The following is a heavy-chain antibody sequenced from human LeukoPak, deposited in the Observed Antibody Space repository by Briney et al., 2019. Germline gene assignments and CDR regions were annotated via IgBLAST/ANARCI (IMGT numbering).Heavy chain of an antibody. D-gene: IGHD6-13*01. Sequence: KAGGSLRLSCAASGFTFSSYAMSWIRQAPGKGLEWVSYISSGGSTISHADSVKGRFTISRDNAENSLYLQMNSLRAEDTAVYYCARRAAAGRCLDYWGQGTLVTVSS. V-gene: IGHV3-11*01. CDR1: GFTFSSYA. CDR3: ARRAAAGRCLDY. J-gene: IGHJ4*02. CDR2: ISSGGSTI.